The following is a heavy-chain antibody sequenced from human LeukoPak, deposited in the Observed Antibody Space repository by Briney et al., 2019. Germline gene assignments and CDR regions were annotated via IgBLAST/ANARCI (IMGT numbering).Heavy chain of an antibody. V-gene: IGHV4-38-2*01. CDR1: GYSISSGYY. CDR2: IYHSGGT. Sequence: PSQTLSLTCAVPGYSISSGYYWGWIRQPPGKGLEWIGSIYHSGGTYYNPSLKSRVTISVDTSKNQFSLKLSSVTAADTAVYYCARQSSGYSIDYWGQGTLVTVSS. CDR3: ARQSSGYSIDY. D-gene: IGHD3-22*01. J-gene: IGHJ4*02.